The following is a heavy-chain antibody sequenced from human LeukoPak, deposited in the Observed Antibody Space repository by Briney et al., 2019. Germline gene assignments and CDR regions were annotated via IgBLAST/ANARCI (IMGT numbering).Heavy chain of an antibody. CDR3: ATVRYSSSWYLNY. V-gene: IGHV1-24*01. J-gene: IGHJ4*02. CDR1: GYTLTELA. Sequence: GASVKVSCKVSGYTLTELAMHWVRQAPGKGLEWMGGFDPEDGETIYAQKFQGRVTMTEVTSTDTAYMELSSLRSEDTAVYYCATVRYSSSWYLNYWGQGTLATVSS. CDR2: FDPEDGET. D-gene: IGHD6-13*01.